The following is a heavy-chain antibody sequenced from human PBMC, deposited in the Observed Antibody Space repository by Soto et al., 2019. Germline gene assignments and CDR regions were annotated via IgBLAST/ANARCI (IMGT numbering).Heavy chain of an antibody. CDR2: MNPNSGNT. Sequence: PAASVKVSCKASGYTFTSYDINWVRQATGQGLEWMGWMNPNSGNTGYAQKFQGRVTMTRNTSISTAYMELSSLRSEDTAVYYCARGYIAAAGTCYYWGQGTLVTVSS. J-gene: IGHJ4*02. D-gene: IGHD6-13*01. CDR3: ARGYIAAAGTCYY. V-gene: IGHV1-8*01. CDR1: GYTFTSYD.